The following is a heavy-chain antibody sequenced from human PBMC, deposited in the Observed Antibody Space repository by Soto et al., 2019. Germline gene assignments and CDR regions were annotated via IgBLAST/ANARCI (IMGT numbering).Heavy chain of an antibody. Sequence: ASVKVSCKASGYSFTGYGISWVRQAPGQGPEWMGWISGHNGNTNHPQSLQGRVTMTTDTSRNTAYMELRSLRSGDTAVYYCARHRFNYYDDTVYYYFDYWGQGTLVTAPQ. CDR3: ARHRFNYYDDTVYYYFDY. V-gene: IGHV1-18*04. J-gene: IGHJ4*02. CDR1: GYSFTGYG. D-gene: IGHD3-22*01. CDR2: ISGHNGNT.